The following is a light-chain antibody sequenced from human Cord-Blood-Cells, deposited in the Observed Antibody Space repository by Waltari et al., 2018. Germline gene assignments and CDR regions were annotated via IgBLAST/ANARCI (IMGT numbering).Light chain of an antibody. V-gene: IGKV1-39*01. CDR1: QSISSY. J-gene: IGKJ3*01. CDR2: AAS. CDR3: QQSYSTPFT. Sequence: DRVTITCRASQSISSYLNWYQQKPGKAPKLLIYAASSLQSGVPSRFSGSGSGTDFTLTISSLQPEDFATYYCQQSYSTPFTFGPGSKVDIK.